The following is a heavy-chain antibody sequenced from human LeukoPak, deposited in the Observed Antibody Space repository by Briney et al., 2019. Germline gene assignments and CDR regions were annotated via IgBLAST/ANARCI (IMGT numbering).Heavy chain of an antibody. Sequence: GGCLRLSCAASGFTFSSYSMNWVRQAPGKGLEWASYISSGSPTIYYADSVKGRFTISRDNAKNSLYLQMNSLRAEDTAVYYCARENRLGYSYVEVVDFWGQGTLVTVSS. J-gene: IGHJ4*02. CDR2: ISSGSPTI. D-gene: IGHD5-18*01. CDR1: GFTFSSYS. CDR3: ARENRLGYSYVEVVDF. V-gene: IGHV3-48*01.